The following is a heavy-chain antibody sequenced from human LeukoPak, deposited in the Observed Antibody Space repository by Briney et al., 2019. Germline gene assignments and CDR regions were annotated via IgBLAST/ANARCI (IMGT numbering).Heavy chain of an antibody. CDR2: ISASGGTT. D-gene: IGHD2-2*01. CDR3: AKEPREYCSSTSCPNWFDS. V-gene: IGHV3-23*01. J-gene: IGHJ5*01. CDR1: GFTFNNYA. Sequence: GGSLRLSCAASGFTFNNYAMSWVRQAPGKGLEWVSAISASGGTTYYADSVKGRFTISRDNSENTLFLQMNRLRAEDTAVYYCAKEPREYCSSTSCPNWFDSWGQGTLVTVSS.